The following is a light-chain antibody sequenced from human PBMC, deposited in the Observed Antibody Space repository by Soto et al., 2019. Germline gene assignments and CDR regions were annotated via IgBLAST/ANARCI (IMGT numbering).Light chain of an antibody. Sequence: QSALTQPDTVSGSPGQSITISCTGTSSDVGGYNYVSWHQQHPGKAPKLMIYDVSNRPSGVSNRFSGSKSGNTASLTISGLQAEDEADYYCNSYTSSSTRSVFGTGTQLTVL. CDR1: SSDVGGYNY. J-gene: IGLJ1*01. V-gene: IGLV2-14*01. CDR2: DVS. CDR3: NSYTSSSTRSV.